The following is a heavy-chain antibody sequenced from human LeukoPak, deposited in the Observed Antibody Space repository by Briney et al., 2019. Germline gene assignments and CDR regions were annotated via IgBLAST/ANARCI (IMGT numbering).Heavy chain of an antibody. CDR1: GGTFSTYG. D-gene: IGHD1-1*01. CDR3: ARDRGELRVWFDP. Sequence: ASVKVSCKASGGTFSTYGISWVRQAPGQGFEWMGWISGYNDNALYAQKFRGRVTMTADTSTSTAYMELNSLRSDDTAVYYCARDRGELRVWFDPWGQGTLVTVSS. CDR2: ISGYNDNA. V-gene: IGHV1-18*01. J-gene: IGHJ5*02.